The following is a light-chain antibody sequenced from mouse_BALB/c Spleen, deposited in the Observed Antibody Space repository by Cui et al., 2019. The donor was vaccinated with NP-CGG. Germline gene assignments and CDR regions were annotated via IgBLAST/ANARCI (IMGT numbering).Light chain of an antibody. V-gene: IGLV1*01. CDR1: TRAVTTTNY. CDR3: ALWYSNHWV. J-gene: IGLJ1*01. CDR2: GTN. Sequence: QAVVTQDSALTTSPGDTVTLTCRPSTRAVTTTNYANWVQEKPDHLFTGLIGGTNNRVPGVPARFSGSLIGDKAALTITGAQTEDEAIYFCALWYSNHWVFGGGTKLTVL.